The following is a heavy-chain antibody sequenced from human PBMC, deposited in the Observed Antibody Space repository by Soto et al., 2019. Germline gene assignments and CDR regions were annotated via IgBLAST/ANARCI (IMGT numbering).Heavy chain of an antibody. CDR2: IIPILGIA. CDR1: GGTFSSYT. V-gene: IGHV1-69*02. CDR3: ARSGMVGVVIHFDP. J-gene: IGHJ5*02. D-gene: IGHD3-3*01. Sequence: ASVKVSCKASGGTFSSYTISWVRQAPGQGLEWMGRIIPILGIANYAQKFQGRVTITADKSTSTAYMELSSLRSEDTAVYYCARSGMVGVVIHFDPWGQGTLVTVSS.